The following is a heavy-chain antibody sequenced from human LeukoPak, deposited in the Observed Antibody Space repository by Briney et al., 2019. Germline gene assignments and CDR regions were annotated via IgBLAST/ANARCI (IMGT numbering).Heavy chain of an antibody. CDR1: GGTFSSYA. CDR2: IIPIFGTA. V-gene: IGHV1-69*01. Sequence: SVKVSCKASGGTFSSYAISWVRQAPGQGLEWMGGIIPIFGTANYAQKFQGRVTITADEYTSTAYMELSSLRSEDTAVYYCARALNSRDDHYYYYMDVWGKGTTVTVSS. J-gene: IGHJ6*03. D-gene: IGHD2-21*01. CDR3: ARALNSRDDHYYYYMDV.